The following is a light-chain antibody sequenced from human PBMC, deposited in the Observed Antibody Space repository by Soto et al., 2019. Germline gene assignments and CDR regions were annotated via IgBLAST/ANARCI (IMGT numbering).Light chain of an antibody. CDR1: QTINTF. V-gene: IGKV1-39*01. Sequence: DIQMTQSPSSLSASVVDIVTIACRASQTINTFLNWYQQIPGKAPKPLIYAASTLHNGVPSRFSGSGSGTDFTLTVSGLQPEDFATYYCQQSFTIPRTFGPRTKVDF. J-gene: IGKJ3*01. CDR2: AAS. CDR3: QQSFTIPRT.